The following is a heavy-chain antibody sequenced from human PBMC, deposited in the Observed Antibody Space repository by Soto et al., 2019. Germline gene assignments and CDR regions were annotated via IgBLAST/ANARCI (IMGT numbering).Heavy chain of an antibody. D-gene: IGHD3-16*02. CDR1: GFTVSSNY. J-gene: IGHJ4*02. CDR2: IYSGGST. CDR3: ARRGGEYDYVWGSYRYLVDY. Sequence: EVQLVESGGGLVQPGGSLRLSCAASGFTVSSNYMSWVRQAPGKGLEWVSVIYSGGSTYYADSVKGRFTISRDNSKSSLYGQVNGLRAEDTAVYYGARRGGEYDYVWGSYRYLVDYWGQGTLVTVSS. V-gene: IGHV3-66*01.